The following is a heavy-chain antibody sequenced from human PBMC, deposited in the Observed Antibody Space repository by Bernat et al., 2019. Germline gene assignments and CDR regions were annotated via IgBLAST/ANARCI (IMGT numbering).Heavy chain of an antibody. CDR3: AKDLAAARNWFDP. D-gene: IGHD6-13*01. CDR1: GFAVSSNY. Sequence: EVQLVESGGGLIQPGGSLRLSCAASGFAVSSNYMSWVRQAPGKGLEWVSAISGSGGSTYYADSVKGRFTISRDNSKNTLYLQMNSLRAEDTAVYYCAKDLAAARNWFDPWGQGTLVTVSS. J-gene: IGHJ5*02. V-gene: IGHV3-23*04. CDR2: ISGSGGST.